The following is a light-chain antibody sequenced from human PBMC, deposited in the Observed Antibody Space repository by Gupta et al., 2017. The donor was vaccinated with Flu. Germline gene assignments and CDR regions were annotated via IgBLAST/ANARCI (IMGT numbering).Light chain of an antibody. J-gene: IGKJ4*01. CDR2: WAS. V-gene: IGKV4-1*01. Sequence: DIVMTHSPDSLAVSLGERATINCKSSQSVLYNSNNKNYLAWYQQKPGQPPKLLIYWASTRESGVPDRFSGSGSGTDFTLTISSLQAEDVAVYYCQQYYTTPFTFGGGTKVEIK. CDR1: QSVLYNSNNKNY. CDR3: QQYYTTPFT.